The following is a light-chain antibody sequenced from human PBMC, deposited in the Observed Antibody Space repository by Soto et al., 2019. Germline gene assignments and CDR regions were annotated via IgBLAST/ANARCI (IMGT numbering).Light chain of an antibody. CDR2: GAS. CDR1: QSVSSN. CDR3: QQYNNWLIT. J-gene: IGKJ5*01. Sequence: EIVMTQSPATLSVSPGERATLSCRASQSVSSNLAWYQQKPGQAPRLLIYGASTRATGIPARFSGSGSGTEFTLPISSLQSEDFAVYYCQQYNNWLITFGQGTRLDIK. V-gene: IGKV3-15*01.